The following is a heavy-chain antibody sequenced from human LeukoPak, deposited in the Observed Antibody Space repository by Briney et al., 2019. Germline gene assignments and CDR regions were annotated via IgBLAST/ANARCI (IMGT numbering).Heavy chain of an antibody. J-gene: IGHJ6*02. D-gene: IGHD3-10*01. CDR1: GDTFTTYW. CDR2: IYPGDSDT. CDR3: ARLMTLVRGGLKRLPRSCGMDV. V-gene: IGHV5-51*01. Sequence: GESLKISCKGSGDTFTTYWIGWVRQMPGKDLEWMGAIYPGDSDTTYSPSLQGQVTISADKSATTAYLQWNSLKASDTAIYYCARLMTLVRGGLKRLPRSCGMDVWGQGTTVTVS.